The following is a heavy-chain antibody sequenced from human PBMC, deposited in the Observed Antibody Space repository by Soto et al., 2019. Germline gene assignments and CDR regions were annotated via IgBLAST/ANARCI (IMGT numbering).Heavy chain of an antibody. CDR1: GGSFSGYY. CDR2: INHSGST. Sequence: QVQLQQWGAGLLKPSETLSLTCAVYGGSFSGYYWSWIRQPPGKGLEWIGEINHSGSTNYNPSLKSRVDISGGTCKEQVSIMVSIETDADTAVYYCARGGPIFGVVIMSRVFDPGGQGTLGTVSS. J-gene: IGHJ5*02. CDR3: ARGGPIFGVVIMSRVFDP. D-gene: IGHD3-3*01. V-gene: IGHV4-34*01.